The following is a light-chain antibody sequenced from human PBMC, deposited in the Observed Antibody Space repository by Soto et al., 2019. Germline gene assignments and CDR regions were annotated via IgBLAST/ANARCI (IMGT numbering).Light chain of an antibody. CDR1: QSVTSRY. CDR3: QQYGSSGT. Sequence: EIVLTQSPGTLSLSPGERATLSCRASQSVTSRYLAWYQQKPGQAPRLLIYASSNRATGIPDRFSGSASGTDFTLTISSLQSEDFAVYYCQQYGSSGTFGQGTKVDIK. CDR2: ASS. V-gene: IGKV3-20*01. J-gene: IGKJ1*01.